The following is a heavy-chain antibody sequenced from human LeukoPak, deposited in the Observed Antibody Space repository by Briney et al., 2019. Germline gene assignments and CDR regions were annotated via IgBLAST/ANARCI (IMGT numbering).Heavy chain of an antibody. CDR3: VRDLHWGGFDV. Sequence: GGSLRLSCAASGFTFSDYYMSWIRQAPGKGLEWVSYISSSGSTIYYADSVKGRFTISRDNAKNSLYLQMNSLRAEDTALYYCVRDLHWGGFDVWGQGTMVTVSS. D-gene: IGHD7-27*01. CDR1: GFTFSDYY. CDR2: ISSSGSTI. J-gene: IGHJ3*01. V-gene: IGHV3-11*01.